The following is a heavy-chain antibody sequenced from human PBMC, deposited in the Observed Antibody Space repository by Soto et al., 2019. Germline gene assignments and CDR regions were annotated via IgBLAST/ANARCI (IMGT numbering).Heavy chain of an antibody. V-gene: IGHV5-51*01. CDR2: IDPDDSDS. D-gene: IGHD1-26*01. J-gene: IGHJ4*02. CDR1: GYRFTNYW. CDR3: ARQPHRGAPRDDYFDL. Sequence: PGESLKISCKASGYRFTNYWIGWARQMPGKGLEWMAIIDPDDSDSRYNPSFQGQVTISADKSFSTAYLQWNSLKASDTALYFCARQPHRGAPRDDYFDLWGQGTVVTVSS.